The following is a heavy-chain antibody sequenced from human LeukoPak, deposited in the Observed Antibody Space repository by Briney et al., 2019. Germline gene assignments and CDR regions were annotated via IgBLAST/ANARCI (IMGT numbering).Heavy chain of an antibody. CDR3: ARVRDLIFWVRQDIVVVPAADYYYMDV. D-gene: IGHD2-2*01. V-gene: IGHV1-18*01. J-gene: IGHJ6*03. CDR1: GYTFTSYG. CDR2: ISAYNGNT. Sequence: VASVKVSCKASGYTFTSYGISWVRQAPGQGLEWMGWISAYNGNTNYAQKLQGRVTMTTDTSTSTAYMELRSLRSDDTAVYYCARVRDLIFWVRQDIVVVPAADYYYMDVWGKGTTVTVSS.